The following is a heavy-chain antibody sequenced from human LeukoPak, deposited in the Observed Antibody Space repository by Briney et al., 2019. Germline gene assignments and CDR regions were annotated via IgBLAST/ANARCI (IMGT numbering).Heavy chain of an antibody. J-gene: IGHJ5*02. CDR3: ARDRVGCSSTSCYSWFDP. V-gene: IGHV4-4*07. Sequence: PSETLSLTCTVSGGSISSYYWSWIRQPAGKGLEWIGRIYTSGSTNYNPSLKSRVTMSVDTSKNQFSPKLSSVTAADTAVYYCARDRVGCSSTSCYSWFDPWGQGTLVTVSS. CDR1: GGSISSYY. CDR2: IYTSGST. D-gene: IGHD2-2*01.